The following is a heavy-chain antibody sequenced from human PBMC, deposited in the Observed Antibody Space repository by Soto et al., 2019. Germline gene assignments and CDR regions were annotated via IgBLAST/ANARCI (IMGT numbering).Heavy chain of an antibody. CDR3: ARDDGSTWCLDH. D-gene: IGHD6-13*01. Sequence: QVQLVQSGAEEKKPGASVKVSCKASGYTFPTYAMHWVRQAPGQRLEWMGWITAADGYTRYSEKFQGRVTITTDTSASTAYMELSSLRSEDTAVYYCARDDGSTWCLDHWGQGTLVTVSS. J-gene: IGHJ4*02. CDR2: ITAADGYT. V-gene: IGHV1-3*05. CDR1: GYTFPTYA.